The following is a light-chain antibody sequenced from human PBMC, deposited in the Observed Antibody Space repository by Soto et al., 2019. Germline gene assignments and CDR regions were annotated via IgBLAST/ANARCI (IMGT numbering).Light chain of an antibody. CDR3: GTWDSSLSAVL. CDR2: ENN. Sequence: QSVLTQPPSVSAAPGQKVTISCSGSSSNIGSNHVSWYQQFPGTAPKLLIYENNKRPSGIPDRFSGSKSGTSATLGITGLQTGDESDYYCGTWDSSLSAVLFGGGTKLTV. CDR1: SSNIGSNH. V-gene: IGLV1-51*02. J-gene: IGLJ2*01.